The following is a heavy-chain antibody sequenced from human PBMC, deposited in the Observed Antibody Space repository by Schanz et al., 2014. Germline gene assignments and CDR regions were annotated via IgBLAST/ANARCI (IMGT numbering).Heavy chain of an antibody. CDR1: GFTFSSYT. CDR2: ISSTSTYL. CDR3: ARSTYYDILTGQTHTRVDVRYFDL. V-gene: IGHV3-21*01. D-gene: IGHD3-9*01. J-gene: IGHJ2*01. Sequence: EVQLVESAGGLVKPGDSLRLSCAASGFTFSSYTMKWVRQAPGKGLEWVSSISSTSTYLYYANSVKGRFTISRDSAKNSLFLQMHSLRADDTAVYYWARSTYYDILTGQTHTRVDVRYFDLWGRGTLVTVSS.